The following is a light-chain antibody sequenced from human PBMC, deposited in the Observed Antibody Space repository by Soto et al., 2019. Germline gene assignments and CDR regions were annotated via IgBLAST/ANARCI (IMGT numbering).Light chain of an antibody. CDR1: QDIRND. V-gene: IGKV1-6*01. CDR3: LQDYIYPWT. J-gene: IGKJ1*01. CDR2: TAS. Sequence: AIQMTQSPSSLSASVGDRVTITCRASQDIRNDLGWFQQKPGKAPKLLINTASTLQSGVSSGFSGSGSGTDFTLTISSLQPEDFATYYCLQDYIYPWTFGQGTKLDIK.